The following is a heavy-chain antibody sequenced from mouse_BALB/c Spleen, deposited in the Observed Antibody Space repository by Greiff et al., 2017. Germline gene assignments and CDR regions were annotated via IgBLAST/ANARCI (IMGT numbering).Heavy chain of an antibody. CDR1: GYTFTDYW. Sequence: QVQLQQPGAELVMPGASVKMSCKASGYTFTDYWMHWVKQRPGQGLEWIGAIDTSDSYTSYNQKFKGRATLTVDESSSTAYMQLSSLTSEDSAVYYCARSTGTGAWFAYWGQGTLVTVSA. CDR2: IDTSDSYT. D-gene: IGHD4-1*02. V-gene: IGHV1-69*01. CDR3: ARSTGTGAWFAY. J-gene: IGHJ3*01.